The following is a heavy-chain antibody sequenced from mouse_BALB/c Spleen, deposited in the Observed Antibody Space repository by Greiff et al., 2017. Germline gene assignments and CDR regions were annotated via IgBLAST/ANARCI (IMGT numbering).Heavy chain of an antibody. CDR2: INPSTGYT. CDR1: GYTFTSYW. D-gene: IGHD1-1*01. Sequence: QVQLQQSGAELAKPGASVKMSCKASGYTFTSYWMHWVKQRPGQGLEWIGYINPSTGYTEYNQKFKDKATLTADKSSSTAYMQLSSLTSEDSAVYYCAREAYCYGSSWGYWGQGTTLTVSS. CDR3: AREAYCYGSSWGY. V-gene: IGHV1-7*01. J-gene: IGHJ2*01.